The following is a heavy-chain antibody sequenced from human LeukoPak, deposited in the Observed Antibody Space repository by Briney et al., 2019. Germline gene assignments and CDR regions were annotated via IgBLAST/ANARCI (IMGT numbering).Heavy chain of an antibody. Sequence: SVKVSCKASGGTFSSYANSWVRQAPGQGLEWMGGIIPIFGTANYAQRFQGRVTITTDESTSTAYMELSSLRSEDTAVYYCAREGYDSSGYYTNWFDPWGQGTLVTVSS. CDR2: IIPIFGTA. CDR1: GGTFSSYA. CDR3: AREGYDSSGYYTNWFDP. D-gene: IGHD3-22*01. V-gene: IGHV1-69*05. J-gene: IGHJ5*02.